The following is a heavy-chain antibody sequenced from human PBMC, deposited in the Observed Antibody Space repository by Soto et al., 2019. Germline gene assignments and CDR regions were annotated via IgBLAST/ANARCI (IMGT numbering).Heavy chain of an antibody. CDR3: AREGWGMSMTY. D-gene: IGHD3-16*01. CDR2: MNSDGRST. V-gene: IGHV3-74*01. CDR1: GFTFSSYW. J-gene: IGHJ4*02. Sequence: PGGSLRLSCAASGFTFSSYWMHWVRQAPGKGLVWVSRMNSDGRSTSYADLVKGRFTISRDNAKNTVYLQMNSLRAEDTAVYYCAREGWGMSMTYWGQGTLVTVSS.